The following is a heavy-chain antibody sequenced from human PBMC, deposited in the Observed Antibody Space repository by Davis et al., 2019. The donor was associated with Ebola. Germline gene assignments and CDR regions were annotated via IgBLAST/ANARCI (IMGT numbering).Heavy chain of an antibody. J-gene: IGHJ6*02. CDR2: ISSSSYI. D-gene: IGHD4-17*01. CDR1: GFTFSTYS. CDR3: AKGSLYGSRSITAGMDV. V-gene: IGHV3-21*01. Sequence: GESLKISCAASGFTFSTYSMNWVRQAPGKGLEWVSSISSSSYIYYADSVKGRFTISRDNAKNSLYLQMNSLRAEDTAVYYCAKGSLYGSRSITAGMDVWGQGTTVTVSS.